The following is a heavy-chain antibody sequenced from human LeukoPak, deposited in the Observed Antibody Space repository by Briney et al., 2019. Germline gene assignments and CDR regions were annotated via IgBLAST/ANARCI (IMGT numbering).Heavy chain of an antibody. D-gene: IGHD6-6*01. J-gene: IGHJ4*02. CDR1: GGSISSSSYY. CDR2: IYYSGST. V-gene: IGHV4-39*01. Sequence: SETLSLTCTVSGGSISSSSYYWGWIRQPPGKGLEWIGSIYYSGSTYYNPSLKSRVTISVDTSKNQFSLKLSSVTAADTAVYYCASALVGATGSVYYFDYWGQGTLVTVSS. CDR3: ASALVGATGSVYYFDY.